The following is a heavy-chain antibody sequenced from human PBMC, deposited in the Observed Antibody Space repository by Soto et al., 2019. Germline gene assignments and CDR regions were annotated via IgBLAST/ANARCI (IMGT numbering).Heavy chain of an antibody. V-gene: IGHV4-59*01. D-gene: IGHD3-10*01. CDR3: ARRGYGSGRYLVF. CDR2: ILYSGHT. CDR1: GGSLSSYY. Sequence: SEPLSLTCSVSGGSLSSYYWSWIRQPPGKGLEWIGYILYSGHTNYNPSLQSRVSMSVDTSKNQFSLQMTSLTAADTAVYYCARRGYGSGRYLVFWGQGTPVTVSS. J-gene: IGHJ4*02.